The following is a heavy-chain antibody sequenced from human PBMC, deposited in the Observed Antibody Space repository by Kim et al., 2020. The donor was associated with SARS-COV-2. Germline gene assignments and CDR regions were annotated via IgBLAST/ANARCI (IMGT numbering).Heavy chain of an antibody. CDR2: IYYSGST. J-gene: IGHJ6*02. D-gene: IGHD1-26*01. CDR3: ARDEIAGTMGATGYYYYGMDV. Sequence: SETLSLTCTVSGGSVSSGSYYWSWIRQPPGKGLEWIGYIYYSGSTNYNPSLKSRVTISVDTSKNQFSLKLSSVTAADTAVYYCARDEIAGTMGATGYYYYGMDVWGQGTTVTVSS. CDR1: GGSVSSGSYY. V-gene: IGHV4-61*01.